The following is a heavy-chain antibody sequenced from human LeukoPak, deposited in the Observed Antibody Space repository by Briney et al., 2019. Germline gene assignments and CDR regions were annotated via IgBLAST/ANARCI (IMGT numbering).Heavy chain of an antibody. CDR3: ARVDCGRTPDPAAAGGYYYYYYGKDV. CDR1: GGSFSGYY. CDR2: INHSGST. V-gene: IGHV4-34*01. D-gene: IGHD6-13*01. J-gene: IGHJ6*02. Sequence: PSETLSLTCAVYGGSFSGYYWSWIRQPPGKGLEWIGEINHSGSTNYNPSLKSRVTISVDTSKNQFSLKLSSVTAADTAVYYCARVDCGRTPDPAAAGGYYYYYYGKDVWGQGTTVTVSS.